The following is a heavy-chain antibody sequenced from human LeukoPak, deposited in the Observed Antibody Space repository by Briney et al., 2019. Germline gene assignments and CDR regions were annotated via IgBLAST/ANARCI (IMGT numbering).Heavy chain of an antibody. D-gene: IGHD3-16*02. CDR2: IRYDGSNK. CDR3: AKGSGGCRFSNSHYFDY. CDR1: GFTFSSYG. J-gene: IGHJ4*02. V-gene: IGHV3-30*02. Sequence: QAGGSLRLSCAASGFTFSSYGMHWVRQAPGKGLEWVAFIRYDGSNKYYVDSVKGRFTISRDNSKNTLHLQMNSLRAEDTAVYYCAKGSGGCRFSNSHYFDYWGQGTLVTVSS.